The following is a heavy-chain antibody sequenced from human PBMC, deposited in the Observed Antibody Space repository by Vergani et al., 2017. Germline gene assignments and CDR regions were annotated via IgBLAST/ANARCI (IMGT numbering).Heavy chain of an antibody. V-gene: IGHV4-39*01. CDR3: ARKDYYGSGTFDY. J-gene: IGHJ4*02. CDR2: IYYSGST. Sequence: QLQLQESGPGLVKPSETLSLTCTVSGVSISSSSYYWGWIRQPPGKGLEWIGSIYYSGSTYYNPSLKSRVTISVDTSKNQFSLKLSSVTAADTAVYYCARKDYYGSGTFDYWGQGTLVTVSS. D-gene: IGHD3-10*01. CDR1: GVSISSSSYY.